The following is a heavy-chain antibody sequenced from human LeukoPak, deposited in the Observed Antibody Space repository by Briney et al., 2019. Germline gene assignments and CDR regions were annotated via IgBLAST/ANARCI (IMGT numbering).Heavy chain of an antibody. J-gene: IGHJ4*02. Sequence: ASVKVSCKVSGYTLTELSMHWVRQAPGKGLEWMGGFDPEDGETIYAQKFQGRVTMTEDTSTDTAYMELSSLRSEDTAVYYCATAFEVTAFDSHSPFEYWGQGTLVTVSS. CDR1: GYTLTELS. D-gene: IGHD2-21*02. CDR3: ATAFEVTAFDSHSPFEY. V-gene: IGHV1-24*01. CDR2: FDPEDGET.